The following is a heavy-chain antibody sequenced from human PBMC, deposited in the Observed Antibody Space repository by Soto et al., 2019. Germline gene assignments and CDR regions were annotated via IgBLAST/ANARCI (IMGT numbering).Heavy chain of an antibody. Sequence: PGGSLRLSCAASGFTFGGYAVSWVRQAPGKGLGWVSAISSSAGSTLYADSVKGRFTISRDNSRNILYLQMNSLRAEDTAIYYCAKYQPMTQPRPYFDYWGQGTLVTVSS. CDR3: AKYQPMTQPRPYFDY. V-gene: IGHV3-23*01. CDR2: ISSSAGST. D-gene: IGHD3-22*01. CDR1: GFTFGGYA. J-gene: IGHJ4*02.